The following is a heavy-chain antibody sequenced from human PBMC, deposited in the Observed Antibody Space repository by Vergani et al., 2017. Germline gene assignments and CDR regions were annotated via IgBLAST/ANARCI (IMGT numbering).Heavy chain of an antibody. V-gene: IGHV3-74*01. Sequence: EVQLVESGGGLIHPGGSLRLSCEGSGFSFSGYWMHWVRQSPEKGLVWVSRIKSDGSITNYADSVKGRFTISRDNSKNTLYLQMNSLRAEDTAVYYCAKASAGYCGGDCYYDYWGQGTLVTVSS. CDR3: AKASAGYCGGDCYYDY. CDR1: GFSFSGYW. D-gene: IGHD2-21*01. J-gene: IGHJ4*02. CDR2: IKSDGSIT.